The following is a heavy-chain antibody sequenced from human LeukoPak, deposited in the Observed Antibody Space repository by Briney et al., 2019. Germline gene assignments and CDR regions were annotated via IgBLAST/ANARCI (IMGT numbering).Heavy chain of an antibody. Sequence: GGSLRLSCTASGFTFSTYWMNWVRQAPGKGLEWVANIKQDGGEKYYVDSVKGRFTIPRDNAKNSLYLQMNSLRAEDTAVYYCARGRYCSGNRCSFFDFWGQGTLVTVSS. D-gene: IGHD2-15*01. CDR2: IKQDGGEK. J-gene: IGHJ4*02. CDR3: ARGRYCSGNRCSFFDF. V-gene: IGHV3-7*01. CDR1: GFTFSTYW.